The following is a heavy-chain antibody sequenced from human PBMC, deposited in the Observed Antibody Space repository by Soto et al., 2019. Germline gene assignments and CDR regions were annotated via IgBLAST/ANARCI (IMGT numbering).Heavy chain of an antibody. CDR3: ARIDPNAPAFDY. V-gene: IGHV2-70*04. D-gene: IGHD2-8*01. Sequence: SDPTLVNPTQTLTLTCTFSGFSLSTSGMRVSWIRQPPGKALEWLARIDWDDDKFYSTSLKTRLTISKDTSKNQVVLTMTNMDPVDTATYYCARIDPNAPAFDYWGQGTLVTVSA. CDR2: IDWDDDK. J-gene: IGHJ4*02. CDR1: GFSLSTSGMR.